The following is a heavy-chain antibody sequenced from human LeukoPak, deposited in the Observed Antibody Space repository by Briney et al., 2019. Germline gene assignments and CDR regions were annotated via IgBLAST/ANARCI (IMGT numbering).Heavy chain of an antibody. V-gene: IGHV4-39*07. CDR3: ARAVAGLIDY. Sequence: SETLSLTCTVSGGSISSSSYYWGWIRQPPGKGLEWIGSIYYSGSTYYNPSLKSRVTISVDTSKNQFSLKLSSVTAADTAVYYCARAVAGLIDYWGQGTLVTVSS. CDR1: GGSISSSSYY. CDR2: IYYSGST. J-gene: IGHJ4*02. D-gene: IGHD6-19*01.